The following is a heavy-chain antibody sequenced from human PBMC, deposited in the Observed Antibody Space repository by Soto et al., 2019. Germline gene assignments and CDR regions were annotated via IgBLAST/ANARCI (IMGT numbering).Heavy chain of an antibody. CDR3: AKDLGLGELSYYFDY. D-gene: IGHD3-16*02. CDR2: ISGSGGST. Sequence: GGSLRLSCAASGFTFSSYAMSWVRQAPGKGLEWVSAISGSGGSTYYADSVKGRFTISRDNSKNTLYLQMNSLRAEDTAVYYCAKDLGLGELSYYFDYWGQGTLVTVSS. V-gene: IGHV3-23*01. J-gene: IGHJ4*02. CDR1: GFTFSSYA.